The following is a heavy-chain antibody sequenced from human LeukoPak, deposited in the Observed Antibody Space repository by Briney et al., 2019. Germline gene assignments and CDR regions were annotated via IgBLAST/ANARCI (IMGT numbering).Heavy chain of an antibody. CDR2: ISGSGGST. CDR1: GFTFSSYA. V-gene: IGHV3-23*01. Sequence: GGSLRLSCAASGFTFSSYAMSWVRQAPGKGLEWVSVISGSGGSTYYADSVKGRFTISRDNAKNSLYLQMNSLRAEDTAVYYCARDKVRAKGYSSSSHYYYYYMDVWGKGTTVTVSS. CDR3: ARDKVRAKGYSSSSHYYYYYMDV. J-gene: IGHJ6*03. D-gene: IGHD6-6*01.